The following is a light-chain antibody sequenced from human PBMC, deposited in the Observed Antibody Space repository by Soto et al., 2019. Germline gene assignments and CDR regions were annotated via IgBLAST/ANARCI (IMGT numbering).Light chain of an antibody. CDR1: QIVRSSY. J-gene: IGKJ1*01. V-gene: IGKV3-20*01. Sequence: EIVLTQSPGTLSLSPGERATLSCRASQIVRSSYLAWYQQKPGQAPRLLIYGASSRATGIPDRFSGSGSGKDFALTISRLEPEDFAVYSCQQYGSSPWTFGQGTKV. CDR2: GAS. CDR3: QQYGSSPWT.